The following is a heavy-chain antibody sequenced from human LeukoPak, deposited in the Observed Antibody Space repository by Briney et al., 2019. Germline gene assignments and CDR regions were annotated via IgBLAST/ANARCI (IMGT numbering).Heavy chain of an antibody. V-gene: IGHV3-23*01. D-gene: IGHD6-6*01. Sequence: PGGSLRLSCAASGFTFNTYAMSWVRQAPGKGLEWVSAISGSGGTTYYADSVKGRFTISRDNSKNTLYLQMNSLRAEDTAVYYCTKTGARYSASSNFDSWGQGALVTVSS. J-gene: IGHJ4*02. CDR2: ISGSGGTT. CDR3: TKTGARYSASSNFDS. CDR1: GFTFNTYA.